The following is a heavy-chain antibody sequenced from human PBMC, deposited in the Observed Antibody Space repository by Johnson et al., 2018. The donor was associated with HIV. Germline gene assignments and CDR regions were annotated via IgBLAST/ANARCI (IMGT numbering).Heavy chain of an antibody. CDR3: ARDESGSSCAFDI. CDR1: GFTFSSYG. D-gene: IGHD6-13*01. V-gene: IGHV3-23*04. Sequence: MLLVESGGGLVQPGGSLRLSCAASGFTFSSYGMHWVRQAPGKGLEWVSAISGSGGSTYYADSVKGRFTISRDNAKNTLYLQMNSLRAEDTALYYCARDESGSSCAFDIWGQGTMVTVSS. CDR2: ISGSGGST. J-gene: IGHJ3*02.